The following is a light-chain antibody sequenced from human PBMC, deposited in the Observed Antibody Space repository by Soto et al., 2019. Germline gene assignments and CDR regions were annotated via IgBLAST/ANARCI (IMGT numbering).Light chain of an antibody. J-gene: IGLJ1*01. CDR2: DVS. CDR3: SSYTGSSTLNYV. CDR1: SSDVGGYNY. Sequence: QPVLTQPASVSGSPGQSITISCTGTSSDVGGYNYVSWYQQHPGKAPKLMIYDVSNRPSGVSNRFSGSKSGNTASLTISGLQAEDEADYYCSSYTGSSTLNYVFGTGTKLTVL. V-gene: IGLV2-14*01.